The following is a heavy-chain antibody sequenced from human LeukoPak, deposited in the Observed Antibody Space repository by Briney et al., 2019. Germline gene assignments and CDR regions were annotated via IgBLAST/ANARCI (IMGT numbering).Heavy chain of an antibody. CDR1: GGSISSSSYY. CDR2: IYYSGST. J-gene: IGHJ5*02. D-gene: IGHD6-13*01. Sequence: SETLSLTCTVSGGSISSSSYYWGWIRQPPGKGLEWIGSIYYSGSTYYNPSLKSRVTISVDTSKNQFSLKLSSVTAADTAVYYCATWGSTGIGFDPWGQGTLVTVSS. V-gene: IGHV4-39*01. CDR3: ATWGSTGIGFDP.